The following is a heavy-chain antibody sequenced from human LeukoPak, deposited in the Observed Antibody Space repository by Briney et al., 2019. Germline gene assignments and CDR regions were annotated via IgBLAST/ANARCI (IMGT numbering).Heavy chain of an antibody. D-gene: IGHD3-9*01. Sequence: GGSLRLSCAASGFTFSDHYMDWVRQAPGKGREWVGRTRNKANSYTTEYAASVKGRFTISRDDSKNSLYLQMNSLKTEDTAVYYCARDAGWLSYFDYWGQGTLVTVSS. CDR3: ARDAGWLSYFDY. CDR1: GFTFSDHY. V-gene: IGHV3-72*01. J-gene: IGHJ4*02. CDR2: TRNKANSYTT.